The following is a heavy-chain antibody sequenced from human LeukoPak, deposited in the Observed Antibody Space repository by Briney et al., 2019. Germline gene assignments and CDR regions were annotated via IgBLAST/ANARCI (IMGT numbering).Heavy chain of an antibody. D-gene: IGHD3-16*01. Sequence: GGSLRLSCAASGFTFSSYWMSRVRQAPGKGLEWVANIKQDGSEKYYVDSVKGRFTISRDNAKNSLYLQMSSLRAEDTAVYYCAKDSLGGSQPVWGQGTLVTVSS. J-gene: IGHJ4*02. CDR2: IKQDGSEK. CDR1: GFTFSSYW. V-gene: IGHV3-7*03. CDR3: AKDSLGGSQPV.